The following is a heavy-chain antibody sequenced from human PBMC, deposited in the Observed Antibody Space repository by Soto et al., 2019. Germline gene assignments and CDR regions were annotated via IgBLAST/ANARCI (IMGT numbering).Heavy chain of an antibody. CDR3: ARGYCSGGSCYRPGFDY. V-gene: IGHV4-59*01. Sequence: PSETLSLTCTVSGGSISSYYWSWIRQPPGKGLEWLGYIYYSGSTNYNPSLKSRVTISVDTSKNQFSLKLRSVTAAATAVYYCARGYCSGGSCYRPGFDYWGQGALVSVS. CDR1: GGSISSYY. D-gene: IGHD2-15*01. CDR2: IYYSGST. J-gene: IGHJ4*02.